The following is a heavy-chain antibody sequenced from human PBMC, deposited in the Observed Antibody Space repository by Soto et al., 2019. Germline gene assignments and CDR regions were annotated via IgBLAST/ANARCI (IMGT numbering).Heavy chain of an antibody. Sequence: EVQLLESGGGLVQPGGSLRLSCVISGFTVSSSDMTWVRQAPGKGLEWVSTLSAGGSTYFAAYVKGRFTISRNSSANTQYLQMGRLKAEDTAVYDCAKDRGSGGIVTGTPDAWGPGTLVTVSS. D-gene: IGHD3-9*01. CDR2: LSAGGST. CDR3: AKDRGSGGIVTGTPDA. V-gene: IGHV3-23*01. CDR1: GFTVSSSD. J-gene: IGHJ5*02.